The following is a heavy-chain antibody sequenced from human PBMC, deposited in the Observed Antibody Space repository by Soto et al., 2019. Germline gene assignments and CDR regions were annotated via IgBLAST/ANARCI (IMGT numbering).Heavy chain of an antibody. D-gene: IGHD1-26*01. Sequence: QTLSLTCASSGDSVSTNGATWNWIRQSPSGGLEWLGRTYYRSKWISDYAMSVKSRISINPDTSKNQISLQLNSVTPEDTAVYYCARDPPDFNSGFDFWGQGTLVTVSS. J-gene: IGHJ4*02. CDR2: TYYRSKWIS. CDR1: GDSVSTNGAT. CDR3: ARDPPDFNSGFDF. V-gene: IGHV6-1*01.